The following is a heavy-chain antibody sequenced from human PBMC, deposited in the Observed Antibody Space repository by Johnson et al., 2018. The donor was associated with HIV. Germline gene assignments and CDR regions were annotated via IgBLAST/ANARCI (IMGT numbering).Heavy chain of an antibody. CDR1: GFTVSSNY. D-gene: IGHD6-13*01. Sequence: VQLVESGGGLVQPGGSLRLSCAASGFTVSSNYMSWVRQAPGKGLEWVSVIYSGGSTYYADSVKGRFTISRDNSKNTLYLQMNSLRAEDTAVYYCASAGESAVRDSSSWYGHVAFDIWGQGTMVTVSS. CDR2: IYSGGST. J-gene: IGHJ3*02. V-gene: IGHV3-66*01. CDR3: ASAGESAVRDSSSWYGHVAFDI.